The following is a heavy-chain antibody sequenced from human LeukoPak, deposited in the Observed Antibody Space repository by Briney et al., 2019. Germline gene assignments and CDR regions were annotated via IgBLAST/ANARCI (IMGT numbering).Heavy chain of an antibody. CDR3: ARHVYYYGSGAGMSGMDV. V-gene: IGHV4-59*08. Sequence: SETLSLTCTVSGGSISSYYWSWIRQPPGKGLEWIGYIYYSGSTNYNPSLNSRVTISVDTSKNQFSLKLSSVTAADTAVYYCARHVYYYGSGAGMSGMDVWGQGTTVTVSS. CDR2: IYYSGST. CDR1: GGSISSYY. D-gene: IGHD3-10*01. J-gene: IGHJ6*02.